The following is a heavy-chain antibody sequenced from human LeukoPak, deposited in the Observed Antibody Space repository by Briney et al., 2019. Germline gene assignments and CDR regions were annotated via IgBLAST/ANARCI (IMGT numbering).Heavy chain of an antibody. CDR3: ASRECSSTSCYEYY. J-gene: IGHJ4*02. CDR2: IYHSGST. D-gene: IGHD2-2*01. CDR1: GGSISSSNW. V-gene: IGHV4-4*02. Sequence: PSGTLSLTCAVSGGSISSSNWWSWVRQPPGKGLEWIGEIYHSGSTNYNPSLKSRVTISVDKSKNQFSLKLSSVTAADTAVYYCASRECSSTSCYEYYWGQGTLVTVSS.